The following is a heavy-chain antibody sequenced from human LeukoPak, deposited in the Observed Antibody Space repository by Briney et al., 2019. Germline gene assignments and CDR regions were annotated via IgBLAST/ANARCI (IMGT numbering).Heavy chain of an antibody. CDR2: VDPEDGET. CDR3: ARDERFLEWLLLNY. CDR1: GYTFTDYY. Sequence: ASVKVSCKVSGYTFTDYYMHWVQQAPGKGLEWMGLVDPEDGETIYAEKFQGRVTITADTSTDTAYMELSSLRSEDTAVYYCARDERFLEWLLLNYWGQGTLVTVSS. J-gene: IGHJ4*02. D-gene: IGHD3-3*01. V-gene: IGHV1-69-2*01.